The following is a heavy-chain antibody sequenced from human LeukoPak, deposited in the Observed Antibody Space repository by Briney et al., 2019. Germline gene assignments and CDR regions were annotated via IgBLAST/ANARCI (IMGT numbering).Heavy chain of an antibody. V-gene: IGHV3-30*18. J-gene: IGHJ4*02. CDR1: GFAITTYA. CDR2: ISYDGTIK. Sequence: GGSLRLSCAASGFAITTYAMHWVRQAPGRGLEWVAVISYDGTIKYYADSVKGRFTISRDNSKNTLYLQMNSLRAGDTAVYYCANLHDYWGQGTLVTVSS. CDR3: ANLHDY.